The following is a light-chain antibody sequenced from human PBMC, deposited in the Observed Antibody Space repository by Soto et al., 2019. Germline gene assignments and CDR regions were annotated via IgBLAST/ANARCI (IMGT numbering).Light chain of an antibody. V-gene: IGLV2-23*02. J-gene: IGLJ3*02. CDR1: SGDVGSYNL. CDR2: EVN. CDR3: CSYAGIRV. Sequence: QSALTQPASVSGSPGQSITISCTGTSGDVGSYNLVSWYQQHPGKAPKVIIYEVNKRPSGVSNRFSGSKSGNTASLTISGLQAEDEADYYCCSYAGIRVFGGGTQLTVL.